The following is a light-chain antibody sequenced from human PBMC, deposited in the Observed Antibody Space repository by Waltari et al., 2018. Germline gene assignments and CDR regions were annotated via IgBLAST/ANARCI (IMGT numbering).Light chain of an antibody. CDR2: YDR. J-gene: IGLJ1*01. CDR1: NIGTYR. Sequence: SYVVPQPPSVSVAPGETATITCGGPNIGTYRLPWYQQKAGQAPVLVIFYDRDRPSGIPDRFSGSNSGNTATLTISRVEAGDEARYYCHVWHPHVDPGVFGTGTEVTVL. V-gene: IGLV3-21*04. CDR3: HVWHPHVDPGV.